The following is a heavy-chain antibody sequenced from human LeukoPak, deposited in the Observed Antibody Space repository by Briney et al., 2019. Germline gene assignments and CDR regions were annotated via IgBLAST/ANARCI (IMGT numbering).Heavy chain of an antibody. J-gene: IGHJ1*01. D-gene: IGHD1-1*01. Sequence: GGSLRLSCAASGFTFSSYAMSWVRQAPGKGLGWVSAISGSGGSTYYADPVKGRFTISRDNSKNMPYLQMNSLRAEDTAVYYCAKVSTTAEYFQHWGQGTLVTVSS. V-gene: IGHV3-23*01. CDR3: AKVSTTAEYFQH. CDR1: GFTFSSYA. CDR2: ISGSGGST.